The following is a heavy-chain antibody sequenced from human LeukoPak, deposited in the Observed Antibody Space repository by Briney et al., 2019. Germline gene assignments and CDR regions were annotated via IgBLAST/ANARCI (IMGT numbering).Heavy chain of an antibody. CDR2: ISFDGANK. J-gene: IGHJ4*01. CDR1: GFTFSMSS. V-gene: IGHV3-30*04. Sequence: GGSLRLSCATSGFTFSMSSMHWVRLAPGKGLEWLAGISFDGANKFSGDSVKGRFSISRDNSKNTLYLQMNSLRLDDTAVYFCARGRAGIAAAGFDYWGHGTLVTVSS. D-gene: IGHD6-13*01. CDR3: ARGRAGIAAAGFDY.